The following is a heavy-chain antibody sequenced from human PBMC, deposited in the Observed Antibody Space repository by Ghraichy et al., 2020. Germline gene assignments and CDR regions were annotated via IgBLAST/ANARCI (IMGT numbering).Heavy chain of an antibody. J-gene: IGHJ6*02. V-gene: IGHV4-59*11. CDR1: GDSISNQY. CDR3: ARGAVYGMDV. CDR2: IYYRGNT. Sequence: SETLSLNCTVSGDSISNQYWSWSRQPPGKRLEWIGCIYYRGNTNYNQSLKSRVTISFDTPKSQFSLRLSFVTAADAAVYYCARGAVYGMDVWGQGTTVTVSS.